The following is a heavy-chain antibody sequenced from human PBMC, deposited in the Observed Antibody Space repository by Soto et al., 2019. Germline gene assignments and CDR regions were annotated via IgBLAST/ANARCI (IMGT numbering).Heavy chain of an antibody. D-gene: IGHD5-12*01. CDR2: IYHSGST. V-gene: IGHV4-4*02. CDR3: ARAPLQGGYDPSPCDY. J-gene: IGHJ4*02. Sequence: QVQLQESGPGLVKPSGTLSLTCAVSGGSISSSNWWSWVRQPPGKGLEWIGEIYHSGSTNYNPSLKSRVTRSVDKNKNXSSLKLGSVTAADTAVYYCARAPLQGGYDPSPCDYWGQGTLVTVSS. CDR1: GGSISSSNW.